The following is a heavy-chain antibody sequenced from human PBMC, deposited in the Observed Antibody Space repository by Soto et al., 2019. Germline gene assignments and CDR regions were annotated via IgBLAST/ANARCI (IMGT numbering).Heavy chain of an antibody. Sequence: GGSLRLSCAASGFTFSSYSMNWVRQAPGKGLEWVSSISSSSSYIYYADSVKGRFTISRDNAKNSLYLQMNSLRVEDTAVYYCARVRGPHDSSGYRYFDYWGQGTLVTVSS. D-gene: IGHD3-22*01. V-gene: IGHV3-21*01. J-gene: IGHJ4*02. CDR3: ARVRGPHDSSGYRYFDY. CDR1: GFTFSSYS. CDR2: ISSSSSYI.